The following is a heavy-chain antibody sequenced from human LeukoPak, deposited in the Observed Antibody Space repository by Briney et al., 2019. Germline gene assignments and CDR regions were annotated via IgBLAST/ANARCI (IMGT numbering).Heavy chain of an antibody. J-gene: IGHJ4*02. CDR3: AGNYYGSGSYYSEDRY. Sequence: SETLSLTCKVSGYSINSGYYWGWIRQPPGKGLEWIGSIYHSGKTYYNPSLKSRVTISVETSKNQFSLKLSSVTAADTAVYYCAGNYYGSGSYYSEDRYWGQGTLVTVSS. CDR2: IYHSGKT. D-gene: IGHD3-10*01. CDR1: GYSINSGYY. V-gene: IGHV4-38-2*02.